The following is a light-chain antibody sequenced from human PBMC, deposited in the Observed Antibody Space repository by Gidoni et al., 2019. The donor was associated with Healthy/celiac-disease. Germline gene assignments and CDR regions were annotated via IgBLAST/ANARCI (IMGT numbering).Light chain of an antibody. CDR3: KQYYSYPRT. V-gene: IGKV1-8*01. Sequence: AIRMTQSPSSFSASTGDRVTITCRASQGISSYLAWYQQKPGKAPKLLIYAASTLQSGVPSRFSGSGSGTDFTLTISCLQAEDVATYYCKQYYSYPRTFGQGTKLEIK. CDR1: QGISSY. CDR2: AAS. J-gene: IGKJ2*01.